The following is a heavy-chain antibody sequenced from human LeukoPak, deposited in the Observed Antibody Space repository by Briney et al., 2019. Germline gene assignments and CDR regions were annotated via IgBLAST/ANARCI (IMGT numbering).Heavy chain of an antibody. CDR1: GYTFTDYY. CDR2: INPKSGGT. D-gene: IGHD3-22*01. V-gene: IGHV1-2*02. Sequence: ASVKVSCQASGYTFTDYYMHWVRQAPGQGLEWMGWINPKSGGTNYAQKFQGRVTMTRDTSISTAYMELSRLRSDDTAVYYCARVYLGVYYYGSSGYSHLDYWGQGTLVTVSS. CDR3: ARVYLGVYYYGSSGYSHLDY. J-gene: IGHJ4*02.